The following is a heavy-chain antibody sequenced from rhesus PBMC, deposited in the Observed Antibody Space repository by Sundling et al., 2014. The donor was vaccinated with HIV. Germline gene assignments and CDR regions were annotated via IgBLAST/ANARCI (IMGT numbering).Heavy chain of an antibody. D-gene: IGHD3-34*01. CDR3: VRDCWGERFDY. CDR1: GFSITSSYYY. J-gene: IGHJ4*01. V-gene: IGHV4-122*02. CDR2: ITYSGST. Sequence: QVQLQESGPGLVKASETLSLTCAVSGFSITSSYYYWNWIRQSPGKGLEWIGYITYSGSTTYNPSLKNRVTISRDTSKNQFSLQVTSVTAADTAVYYCVRDCWGERFDYWGQGDLVTVSS.